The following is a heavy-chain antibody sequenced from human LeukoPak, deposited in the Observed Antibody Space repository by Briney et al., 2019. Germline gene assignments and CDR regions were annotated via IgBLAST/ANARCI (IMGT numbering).Heavy chain of an antibody. J-gene: IGHJ4*02. CDR2: ISSSGSTI. CDR1: GFTFSDYY. V-gene: IGHV3-11*01. Sequence: GGSLRLSCAASGFTFSDYYMSWIRQAPGKGLEWVSYISSSGSTIYYADSVKGRFTTSRDNAKNSLYLQMNSLRAEDTAVYYCARDRSYDYYFDYWGQGTLVTVSS. D-gene: IGHD1-26*01. CDR3: ARDRSYDYYFDY.